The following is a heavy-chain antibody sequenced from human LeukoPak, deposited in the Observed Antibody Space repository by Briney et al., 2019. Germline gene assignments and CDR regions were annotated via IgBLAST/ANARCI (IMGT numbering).Heavy chain of an antibody. CDR1: GGSISSYY. CDR2: IYYSGST. D-gene: IGHD2-2*01. J-gene: IGHJ5*02. V-gene: IGHV4-59*01. Sequence: SETLSLTCTVSGGSISSYYWSWIRQPPGKGLEWIGYIYYSGSTNYTPSLKSRVTISVDTPKNQFSLKLSSVTAADTAVYYCAREALYCSSTSCYNWFDPWGQGTLVTVSS. CDR3: AREALYCSSTSCYNWFDP.